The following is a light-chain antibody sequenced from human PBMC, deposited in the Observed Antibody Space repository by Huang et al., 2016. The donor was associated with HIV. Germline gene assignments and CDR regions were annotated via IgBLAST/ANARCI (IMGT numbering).Light chain of an antibody. CDR1: QSVSSSSTSKDY. V-gene: IGKV4-1*01. Sequence: DIIMTQSPDSLAVSLGERATLNCRSSQSVSSSSTSKDYMAWFQQEPGQPPRLLLFCASTREAGVPDRVSGSEAETQFTLTVANLEAEDAAIYYCQQYYSSPQTFGQGTRVEVK. CDR2: CAS. CDR3: QQYYSSPQT. J-gene: IGKJ1*01.